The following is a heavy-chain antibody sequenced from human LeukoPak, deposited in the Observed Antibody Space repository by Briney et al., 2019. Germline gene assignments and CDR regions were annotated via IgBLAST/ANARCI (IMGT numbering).Heavy chain of an antibody. Sequence: PGESLKISCKGSGYSFTSYWIGWVRHMPGKGLEWMGIIYPGDSDTRYSPSFQGQVTISADKSISTAYLQWSSLKASDSAMYYCATNTMFRGIHAFDISGQGTMVTVSS. CDR1: GYSFTSYW. CDR3: ATNTMFRGIHAFDI. V-gene: IGHV5-51*01. D-gene: IGHD3-10*01. CDR2: IYPGDSDT. J-gene: IGHJ3*02.